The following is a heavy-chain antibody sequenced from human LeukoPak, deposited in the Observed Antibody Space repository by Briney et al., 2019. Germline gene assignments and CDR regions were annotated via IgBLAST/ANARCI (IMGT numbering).Heavy chain of an antibody. J-gene: IGHJ4*02. CDR1: AFSFSSYA. CDR2: ISYDGTNK. V-gene: IGHV3-30-3*01. CDR3: ARDREATAGIDY. Sequence: PGRSLRLSCAASAFSFSSYAMHWVRQAPGKGLEWVAVISYDGTNKYYADSVKGRFIISRDNSKKTLYLQMNSLRVDDTAVYHCARDREATAGIDYWGQGTLVTVSS. D-gene: IGHD6-13*01.